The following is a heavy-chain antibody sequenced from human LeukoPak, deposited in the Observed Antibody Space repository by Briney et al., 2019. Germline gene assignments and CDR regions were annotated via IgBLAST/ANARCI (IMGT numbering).Heavy chain of an antibody. CDR2: ISSSSSYI. V-gene: IGHV3-21*01. J-gene: IGHJ3*02. CDR3: ARVYTGGWYSRRRSSHAFDI. Sequence: GGSLRLSCAASGFTFSSYSMNWVRQAPGKGLEWVSSISSSSSYIYYADSVKGRFTISRDNAKNSLSLQMNSLRAEDTAVYYCARVYTGGWYSRRRSSHAFDIWGQGTMVTVSS. D-gene: IGHD6-19*01. CDR1: GFTFSSYS.